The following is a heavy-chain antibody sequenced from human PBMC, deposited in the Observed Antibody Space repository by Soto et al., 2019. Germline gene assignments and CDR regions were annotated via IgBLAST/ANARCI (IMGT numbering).Heavy chain of an antibody. Sequence: SETLSLTCTVSGGSISSSSYYWGWIRQPPGKGLEWIGSIYYSGSTYYNPSLKSRVTISVDTSKNQFSLKLSSVTAADTAVYYCARHLSYGAASHFDYWGQGTLVTVSS. D-gene: IGHD3-16*02. V-gene: IGHV4-39*01. CDR3: ARHLSYGAASHFDY. J-gene: IGHJ4*02. CDR2: IYYSGST. CDR1: GGSISSSSYY.